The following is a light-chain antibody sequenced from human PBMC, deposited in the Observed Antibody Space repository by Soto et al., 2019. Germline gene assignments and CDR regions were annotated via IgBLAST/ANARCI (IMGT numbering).Light chain of an antibody. V-gene: IGLV2-23*02. J-gene: IGLJ1*01. CDR2: EVS. CDR3: FSYAGSSTLGV. CDR1: SSDVGSYNL. Sequence: QSALTQPASVSGSPGKSITISCTGTSSDVGSYNLVSWYQQHPGKAPKLMIYEVSKRPSGVSNRFSGSKSGNTASLTISGLQAEDEADYYCFSYAGSSTLGVFGTGTKVTVL.